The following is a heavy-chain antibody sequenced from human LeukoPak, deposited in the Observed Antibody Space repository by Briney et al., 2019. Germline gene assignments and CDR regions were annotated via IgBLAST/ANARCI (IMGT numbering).Heavy chain of an antibody. J-gene: IGHJ4*02. V-gene: IGHV3-23*01. CDR2: ISGSGGST. CDR1: GFTFSSYA. D-gene: IGHD3-10*01. CDR3: ARSGGGSESYRCFDY. Sequence: GGSLRLSCAASGFTFSSYAMSWVRQAPGKGLEWVSAISGSGGSTYYADSVKGRFTISRDNSKNTLYLQMNSLRAEDTAVYYCARSGGGSESYRCFDYWGQGTLVTVSS.